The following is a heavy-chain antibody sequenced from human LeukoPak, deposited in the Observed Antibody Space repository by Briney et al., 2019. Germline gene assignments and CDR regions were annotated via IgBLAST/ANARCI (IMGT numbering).Heavy chain of an antibody. CDR2: IYHSGSA. V-gene: IGHV4-38-2*02. D-gene: IGHD3-3*01. CDR3: AREVGDFWSGYYVDY. J-gene: IGHJ4*02. CDR1: AYSIGSGYY. Sequence: SETLSLTCNVSAYSIGSGYYWGWIRQAPGRGLEWIGNIYHSGSAYYNPSLESRVTIFVDTSKNQFSLKLRSVTAADTAVYYCAREVGDFWSGYYVDYWGQGTLVTVSS.